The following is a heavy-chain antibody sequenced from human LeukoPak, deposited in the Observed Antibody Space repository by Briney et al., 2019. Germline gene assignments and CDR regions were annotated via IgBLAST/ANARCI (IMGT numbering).Heavy chain of an antibody. V-gene: IGHV4-4*07. J-gene: IGHJ5*02. CDR3: ARDPLFDSSSPYNWFDP. CDR2: IYTSGST. CDR1: GGSISSYY. D-gene: IGHD6-6*01. Sequence: SETLSLTCTVSGGSISSYYWSWIRQPAGKGLEWIGRIYTSGSTNYNPSLKSRVPLSVDTYKNQSSLKLSSVSAADWAVYYCARDPLFDSSSPYNWFDPWGQGTLVTGSS.